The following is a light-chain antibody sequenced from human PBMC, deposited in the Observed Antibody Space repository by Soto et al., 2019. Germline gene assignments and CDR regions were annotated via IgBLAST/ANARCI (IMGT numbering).Light chain of an antibody. J-gene: IGKJ1*01. CDR1: QSISNF. CDR3: QQSYRNPRT. CDR2: AAS. V-gene: IGKV1-39*01. Sequence: EIQMTQSPSFLSASAGDRVTIFCRASQSISNFLHWYQQKPGKAPKLLIYAASKLESGVPPRFGGSGSGTDFTLTISSLQPEDFATYHCQQSYRNPRTFGRGTKVDI.